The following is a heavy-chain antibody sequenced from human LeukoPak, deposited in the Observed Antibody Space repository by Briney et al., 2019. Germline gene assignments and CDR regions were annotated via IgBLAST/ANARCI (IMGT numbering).Heavy chain of an antibody. J-gene: IGHJ5*02. CDR3: VKDRRNPYRPEGPFDP. V-gene: IGHV3-9*01. Sequence: PGGSLRLSCAASGFTFEDYAMHWVRQAPGKGLEWVSGINWNSASTGYADSVKGRFTISRDKVMNSLYLQMNSLRPEDTALYYCVKDRRNPYRPEGPFDPWGQGTLVTVSS. D-gene: IGHD1-14*01. CDR2: INWNSAST. CDR1: GFTFEDYA.